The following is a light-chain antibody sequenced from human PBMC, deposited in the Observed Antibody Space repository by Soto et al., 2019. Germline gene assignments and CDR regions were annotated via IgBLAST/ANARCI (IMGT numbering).Light chain of an antibody. V-gene: IGLV2-14*01. J-gene: IGLJ1*01. CDR2: DVS. CDR3: SSYTSSSTIYV. Sequence: QSVLTQPASVSGSPGQSITISCTGTSSDVGGYNYVSWYQQHPGKAPKLMIYDVSNRPSGVSNRFSGSKSGNTASLTISGLQAEDEADYYGSSYTSSSTIYVFGTGTKLTVL. CDR1: SSDVGGYNY.